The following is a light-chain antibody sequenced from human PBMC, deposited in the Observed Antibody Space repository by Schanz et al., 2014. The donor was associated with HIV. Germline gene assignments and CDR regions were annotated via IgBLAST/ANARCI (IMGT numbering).Light chain of an antibody. CDR2: GAS. CDR1: QSVSSNY. J-gene: IGKJ2*01. V-gene: IGKV3D-20*02. Sequence: EIVLTQSPGTLSLSPGETATLSCRASQSVSSNYLAWYQQKPGQAPRLLIYGASTRATGIPARFSGSGSGTDFTLTISSLEPEDFAVYYCQQRSNWPRTFGQGTKLEIK. CDR3: QQRSNWPRT.